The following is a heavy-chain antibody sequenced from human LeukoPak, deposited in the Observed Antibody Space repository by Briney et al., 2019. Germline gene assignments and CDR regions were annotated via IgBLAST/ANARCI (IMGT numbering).Heavy chain of an antibody. Sequence: PSETLSLTCTVSGGSISSYYWSWIRQPPGKGLEWIGYIYYSGSTNYNPSLKSRVTISVDTSKNQFSLKLSSVTAADTAVYYCARDGDFGYAFDIWGQGTMVTVSP. V-gene: IGHV4-59*01. CDR1: GGSISSYY. J-gene: IGHJ3*02. CDR3: ARDGDFGYAFDI. CDR2: IYYSGST. D-gene: IGHD2-21*02.